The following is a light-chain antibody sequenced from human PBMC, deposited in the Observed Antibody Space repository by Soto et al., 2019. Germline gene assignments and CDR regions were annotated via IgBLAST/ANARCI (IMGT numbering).Light chain of an antibody. J-gene: IGLJ3*02. CDR2: EVS. CDR1: RSDIGGYNY. Sequence: QSALTQPASVSGSPGQSITISCTGTRSDIGGYNYVSWYQQHPGKAPKLMIYEVSNRPSGVYNRFSGSKSGNTASLTISGLQAEDEAYYYCSSFTSSSTGVFGGGTKLTVL. V-gene: IGLV2-14*01. CDR3: SSFTSSSTGV.